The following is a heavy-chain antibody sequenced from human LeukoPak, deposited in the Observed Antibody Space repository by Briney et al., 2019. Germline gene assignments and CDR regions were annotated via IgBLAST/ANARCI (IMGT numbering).Heavy chain of an antibody. V-gene: IGHV1-8*03. CDR1: EDTITSYD. CDR3: ARSIIGVLRFLEWLPKYYYYYYMDV. D-gene: IGHD3-3*01. CDR2: MNPNSGNT. Sequence: GASVKVSCKASEDTITSYDINGVRQATGQGLEWMGWMNPNSGNTGYAQKFQGRVTITRNTYISTPYMELSSLRSEDTAVYYCARSIIGVLRFLEWLPKYYYYYYMDVWGKGTTVTVSS. J-gene: IGHJ6*03.